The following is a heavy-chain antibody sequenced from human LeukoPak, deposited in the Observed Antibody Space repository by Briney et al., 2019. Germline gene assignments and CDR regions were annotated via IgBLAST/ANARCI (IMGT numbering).Heavy chain of an antibody. CDR2: IIPIFGTA. D-gene: IGHD6-6*01. Sequence: GASVKVSCKASGGTFSSYAISWVRQAPGQGLEWMGGIIPIFGTANYAQKFQGRVTITADKSTSTAYMELSSLRSEDTAVYYCARAPIKEGIAPRDWFDPWGQGTLVTVSS. V-gene: IGHV1-69*06. CDR3: ARAPIKEGIAPRDWFDP. J-gene: IGHJ5*02. CDR1: GGTFSSYA.